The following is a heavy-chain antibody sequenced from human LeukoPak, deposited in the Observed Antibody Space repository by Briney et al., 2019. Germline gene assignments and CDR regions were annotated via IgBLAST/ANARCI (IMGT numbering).Heavy chain of an antibody. V-gene: IGHV3-53*01. J-gene: IGHJ3*02. Sequence: GGSLRLSCAASGFAVSNSRMTWVRQAPGKGLEWLSIIYSDDSTYYPDSVKGRFTIYRDNSKNTVYLQLNSLRAEDTAVYYCARLFYYSSGYDALDIWGQGTKVTVSS. D-gene: IGHD3-10*01. CDR3: ARLFYYSSGYDALDI. CDR2: IYSDDST. CDR1: GFAVSNSR.